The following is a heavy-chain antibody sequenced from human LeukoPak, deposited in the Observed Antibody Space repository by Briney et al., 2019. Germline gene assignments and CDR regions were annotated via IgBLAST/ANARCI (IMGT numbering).Heavy chain of an antibody. J-gene: IGHJ3*01. Sequence: PGGSLRLSCAASGFTFSTYGMHWVRQAPGKGLGWVAFIRYDGSNKYYAESVKGRFTISRDNSKNTLYVQMNSLRTEDTAVYYCAKDRYYYGSESYPIEAFDVWGQGTMVSVS. CDR3: AKDRYYYGSESYPIEAFDV. CDR1: GFTFSTYG. CDR2: IRYDGSNK. V-gene: IGHV3-30*02. D-gene: IGHD3-10*01.